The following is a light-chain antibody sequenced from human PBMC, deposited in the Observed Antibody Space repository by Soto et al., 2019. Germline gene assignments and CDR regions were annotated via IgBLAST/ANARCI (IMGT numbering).Light chain of an antibody. CDR1: SSDVGGYNY. CDR3: SSYAGSNNNYV. J-gene: IGLJ1*01. CDR2: EVS. Sequence: QSALTQPPSASGSPGQSVTISCTGTSSDVGGYNYVSWYQQHPGKAPNLMIYEVSKRPSGVPDRFSGSKSGNTASLTVSGLQADDEAYYYCSSYAGSNNNYVFGTGTKVAVL. V-gene: IGLV2-8*01.